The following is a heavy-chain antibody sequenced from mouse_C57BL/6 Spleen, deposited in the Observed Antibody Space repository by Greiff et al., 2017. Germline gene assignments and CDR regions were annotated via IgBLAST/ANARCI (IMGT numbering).Heavy chain of an antibody. V-gene: IGHV1-82*01. CDR3: ARSPYYYGSREYFDV. Sequence: VQRVESGPELVKPGASVKISCKASGYAFSSSWMNWVKQRPGKGLEWIGRIYPGDGDTNYNGKFKGKATLTADNSSSTAYMQLSRLTSEDSAVYFCARSPYYYGSREYFDVWGTGTTVTVSS. D-gene: IGHD1-1*01. CDR2: IYPGDGDT. CDR1: GYAFSSSW. J-gene: IGHJ1*03.